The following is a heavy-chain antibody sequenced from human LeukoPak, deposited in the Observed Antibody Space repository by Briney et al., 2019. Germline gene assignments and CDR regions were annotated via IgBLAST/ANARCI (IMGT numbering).Heavy chain of an antibody. CDR1: GFTFSMYC. Sequence: GGPLRLSCAASGFTFSMYCMTWVRQAPGKGLEWVANILQDGSAQQYVDSVKGRFTISRDNAKNSLYLQMNSLRAEDTAVYYCATYSSLNRREFQYWGQGTLLTVSS. D-gene: IGHD3-22*01. CDR2: ILQDGSAQ. J-gene: IGHJ1*01. CDR3: ATYSSLNRREFQY. V-gene: IGHV3-7*01.